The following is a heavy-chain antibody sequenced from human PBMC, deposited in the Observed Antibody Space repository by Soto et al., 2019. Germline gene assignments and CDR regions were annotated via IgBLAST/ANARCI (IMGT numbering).Heavy chain of an antibody. D-gene: IGHD1-26*01. J-gene: IGHJ6*03. V-gene: IGHV1-24*01. CDR2: FDPEDGET. CDR3: AAGTGRGSYYYMDV. CDR1: GYTLTELS. Sequence: ASVKVSCKVSGYTLTELSMHWVRQAPGKGLEWMGGFDPEDGETIYAQKFQGRVTMTEDTSTDTAYMELSSLRSEDTAVYYCAAGTGRGSYYYMDVWGKGTTVTVSS.